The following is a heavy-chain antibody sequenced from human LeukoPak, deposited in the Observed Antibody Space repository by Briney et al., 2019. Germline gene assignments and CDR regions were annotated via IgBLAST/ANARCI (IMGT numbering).Heavy chain of an antibody. D-gene: IGHD3-10*01. CDR3: ARGPTEPLLWVGELVVMDV. CDR2: ISSCSGTI. CDR1: GFILSDYY. Sequence: GGSLRLSCAASGFILSDYYMTWIRQAPGKGLEWVSYISSCSGTIYYADSVKGRFTISRDNGKNSVSLQMNSLRAEDTAVYYCARGPTEPLLWVGELVVMDVWGQGTTVTVSS. V-gene: IGHV3-11*01. J-gene: IGHJ6*02.